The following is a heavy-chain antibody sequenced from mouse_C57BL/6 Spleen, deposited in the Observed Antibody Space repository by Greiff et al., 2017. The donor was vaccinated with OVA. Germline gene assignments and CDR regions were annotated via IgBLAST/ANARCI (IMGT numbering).Heavy chain of an antibody. CDR3: ARVDGYDFDY. V-gene: IGHV1-42*01. J-gene: IGHJ2*01. CDR1: GYSFTGYY. D-gene: IGHD2-2*01. CDR2: INPSTGGT. Sequence: EVQLQQSGPELVKPGASVKISCKASGYSFTGYYMNWVKQSPEKSLEWIGEINPSTGGTTYNQKFKAKATLTVDKSSSTAYMQLKSLTSEDSAVYYCARVDGYDFDYWGQGTTLTVSS.